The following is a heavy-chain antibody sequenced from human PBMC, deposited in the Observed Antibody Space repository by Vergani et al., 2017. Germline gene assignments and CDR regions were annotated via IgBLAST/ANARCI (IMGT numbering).Heavy chain of an antibody. J-gene: IGHJ4*02. V-gene: IGHV3-7*01. Sequence: EVHLEESGGGLVQPGGSLRLSCAASGFTFGDYYMAWIRLAPGKGLDWVASIKRDGTETFYVDSVKGRFTISRDNAKTTLYLQMNSLRDEDRGVDYCARDEVVEWFGETKPNYFDYWGQGTLVTVSS. D-gene: IGHD3-10*01. CDR1: GFTFGDYY. CDR3: ARDEVVEWFGETKPNYFDY. CDR2: IKRDGTET.